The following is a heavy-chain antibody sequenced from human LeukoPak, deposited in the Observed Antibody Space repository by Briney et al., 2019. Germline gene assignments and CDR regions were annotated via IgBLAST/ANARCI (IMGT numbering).Heavy chain of an antibody. D-gene: IGHD4-23*01. CDR3: ARNYDGASDY. J-gene: IGHJ4*02. CDR2: LYYSGST. V-gene: IGHV4-39*01. CDR1: GGSISSSSYY. Sequence: SETLSLTCTVSGGSISSSSYYWGWIRQPPGKGLEWIGSLYYSGSTYYNPSLKSRVTMSVDTSKNQFSLKLSSVTAADTAVYYCARNYDGASDYWGQGTLVTVSS.